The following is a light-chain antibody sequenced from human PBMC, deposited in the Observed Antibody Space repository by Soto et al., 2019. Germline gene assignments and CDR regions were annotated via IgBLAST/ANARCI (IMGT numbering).Light chain of an antibody. V-gene: IGLV2-14*01. CDR1: SSDVGGYNY. J-gene: IGLJ1*01. CDR3: SSYTSSNTYV. CDR2: DVS. Sequence: QSVLTQPASVSGSPGQSITISCTGTSSDVGGYNYVSWYQQHPGRAPKLIIYDVSNRPSGVSIRFSGSKSGNTASLTISGLQAEDEADYYCSSYTSSNTYVFGTGTKLTVL.